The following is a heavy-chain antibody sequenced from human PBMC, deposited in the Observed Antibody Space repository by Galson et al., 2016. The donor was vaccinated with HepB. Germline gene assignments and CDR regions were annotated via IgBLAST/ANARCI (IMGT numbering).Heavy chain of an antibody. V-gene: IGHV1-18*01. J-gene: IGHJ6*02. CDR1: GHTFTSYG. CDR3: ARDRKPYGMDV. Sequence: SVKVSCKASGHTFTSYGISWVRQAPGQGLEWMGWISGYNDSTSYAQNLQGRVTMTRDTSTSTTYMELRSLRSEDTAVYYCARDRKPYGMDVWGQGTTVTVSS. D-gene: IGHD1-14*01. CDR2: ISGYNDST.